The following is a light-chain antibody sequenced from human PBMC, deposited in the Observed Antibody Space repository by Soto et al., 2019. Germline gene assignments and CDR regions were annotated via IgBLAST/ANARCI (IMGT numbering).Light chain of an antibody. CDR3: SSYAGSNNLV. V-gene: IGLV2-8*01. Sequence: QSALTQPPSASGSPGQSVTISCTGTSRDVGGYHYVSWYQQHPGKAPKPMLYEVSKRPSGVPDRFSGSKSGNTASLTVSGLQAEDEADYYCSSYAGSNNLVFGGGTKLTVL. J-gene: IGLJ2*01. CDR1: SRDVGGYHY. CDR2: EVS.